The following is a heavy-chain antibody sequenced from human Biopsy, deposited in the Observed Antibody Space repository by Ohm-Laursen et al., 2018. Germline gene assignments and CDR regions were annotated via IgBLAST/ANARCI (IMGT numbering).Heavy chain of an antibody. CDR1: GATSSDYY. Sequence: GTLSLTCVVYGATSSDYYWSWIRQPAGKGLEWLGQIDRSGNTNYNPSLKGRLTISANTSKNQFSLKLTSVTAADTAVYFCGNEIYGRDYWGQGALVTVSS. CDR3: GNEIYGRDY. J-gene: IGHJ4*02. D-gene: IGHD4-17*01. CDR2: IDRSGNT. V-gene: IGHV4-34*08.